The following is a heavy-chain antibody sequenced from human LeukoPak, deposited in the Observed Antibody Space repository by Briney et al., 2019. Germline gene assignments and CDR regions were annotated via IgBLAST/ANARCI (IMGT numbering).Heavy chain of an antibody. V-gene: IGHV1-2*02. CDR3: ARPRAPVTRISSFDI. CDR1: GYTFTGYY. Sequence: ASVKVSCKASGYTFTGYYMHWVRQAPGQGLEWMGWISPNSGGTNYAQKFQGRVTMTRDTSISTAYMELSRLRADDTAVYYCARPRAPVTRISSFDIWGQGTMVTVSS. J-gene: IGHJ3*02. CDR2: ISPNSGGT. D-gene: IGHD4-17*01.